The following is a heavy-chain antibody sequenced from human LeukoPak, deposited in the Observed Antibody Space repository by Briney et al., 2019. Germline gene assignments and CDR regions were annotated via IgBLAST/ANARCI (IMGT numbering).Heavy chain of an antibody. CDR1: GGSISSGGYY. Sequence: SETLSLTCTVSGGSISSGGYYWSWIRQHPGKGLEWIGYIYYSGSTYYNPSLKSRVTISVDTSKNQFSLKLSSVTAADTAVYYCASSDSSSVDYWGQGTLVTVS. CDR2: IYYSGST. J-gene: IGHJ4*02. CDR3: ASSDSSSVDY. D-gene: IGHD6-6*01. V-gene: IGHV4-31*03.